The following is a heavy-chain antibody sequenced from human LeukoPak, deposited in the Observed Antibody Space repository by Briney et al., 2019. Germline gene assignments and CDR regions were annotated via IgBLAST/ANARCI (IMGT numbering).Heavy chain of an antibody. J-gene: IGHJ4*02. D-gene: IGHD3-22*01. CDR3: ARHAFFDSTGYYYYFDY. Sequence: PSETLSLTCAVSGYSISIGYYWGWIRRPPGKGLEWIGSVEHSGSTYYNPALKSRVTLSMDTSKNQFSLKLNSATAADTAAYYCARHAFFDSTGYYYYFDYWGQGSLVTVSS. V-gene: IGHV4-38-2*01. CDR2: VEHSGST. CDR1: GYSISIGYY.